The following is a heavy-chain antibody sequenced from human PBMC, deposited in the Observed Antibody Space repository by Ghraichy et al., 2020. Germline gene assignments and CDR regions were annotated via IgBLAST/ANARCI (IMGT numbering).Heavy chain of an antibody. CDR3: ARDWRGSRGPFDY. V-gene: IGHV1-69*13. J-gene: IGHJ4*02. CDR1: GGTFSSYA. D-gene: IGHD3-3*01. CDR2: IIPIFGTA. Sequence: SVKVSCKASGGTFSSYAISWVRQAPGQGLEWMGGIIPIFGTANYAQKFQGRVTITADESTSTAYMELSSLRSEDTAVYYCARDWRGSRGPFDYWGQGTLVTVSS.